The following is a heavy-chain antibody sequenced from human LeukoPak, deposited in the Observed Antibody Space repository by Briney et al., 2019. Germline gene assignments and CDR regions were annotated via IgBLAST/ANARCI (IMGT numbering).Heavy chain of an antibody. CDR1: GFTFGSHA. D-gene: IGHD3-10*01. V-gene: IGHV3-23*01. CDR3: AKRSTMVRGVISGGFDP. Sequence: GGSLRLSCEASGFTFGSHAMYWVRQAPGKGLEWVAGIFGSGGSPHYADSVKGRFTISRDNPRNTVYLQINSLRDDDTAVYYCAKRSTMVRGVISGGFDPWGQGTLVTVSS. CDR2: IFGSGGSP. J-gene: IGHJ5*02.